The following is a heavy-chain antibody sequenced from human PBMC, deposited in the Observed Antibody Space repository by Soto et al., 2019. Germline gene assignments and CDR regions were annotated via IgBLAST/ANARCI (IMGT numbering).Heavy chain of an antibody. CDR2: ISTTSFTI. V-gene: IGHV3-48*02. J-gene: IGHJ4*02. CDR3: ARDRCYDGTCYSASDS. CDR1: GFSFSTYN. Sequence: GGSLRLSCAASGFSFSTYNMDWVRQAPGKGPEWIAYISTTSFTIYYADSVKGRFTISRDNDRNSLYLEMNSLRDEDTAVYYCARDRCYDGTCYSASDSWGKRTRVTVSS. D-gene: IGHD2-15*01.